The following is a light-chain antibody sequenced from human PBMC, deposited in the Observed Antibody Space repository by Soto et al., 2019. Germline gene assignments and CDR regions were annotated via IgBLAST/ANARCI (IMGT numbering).Light chain of an antibody. J-gene: IGKJ4*01. CDR2: AVS. V-gene: IGKV1-39*01. CDR1: QSITNY. CDR3: QQRYSTPPT. Sequence: DIQMTQSPSSLSASVGDRVTITCRASQSITNYLNWYQQKPGKAPKLLIHAVSSLQSGVPSRFSGGGSGTDFTLTITRLQPEDFATYYCQQRYSTPPTFGGGTKVEIK.